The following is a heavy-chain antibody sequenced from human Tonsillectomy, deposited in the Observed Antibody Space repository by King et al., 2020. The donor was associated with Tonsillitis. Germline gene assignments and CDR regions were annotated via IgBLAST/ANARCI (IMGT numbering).Heavy chain of an antibody. CDR2: IRYDGSNK. D-gene: IGHD2-8*01. J-gene: IGHJ4*02. CDR1: GFTFSSYG. Sequence: VQLVESGRGVVQPGGSLRLSCAASGFTFSSYGMHWVRQAPGKGLEWVTFIRYDGSNKQYADSVKGRFTISRDNSKNTVYLQMNSLRAEDTAVYYCGGMVYEGDYWGQGTLVTVSS. V-gene: IGHV3-30*02. CDR3: GGMVYEGDY.